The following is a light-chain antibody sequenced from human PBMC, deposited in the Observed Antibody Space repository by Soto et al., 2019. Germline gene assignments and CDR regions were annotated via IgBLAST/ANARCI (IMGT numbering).Light chain of an antibody. Sequence: QLVLTQPPSASGTPGQRVTISCSGSSSNIGSNTVNWYLQLPGTAPKLLIYSHNQRPSGVPDRFSGSKSGTSASLAISGLHSEDEADYYCAAWDDSLNGRFVFGTGTKLTVL. CDR3: AAWDDSLNGRFV. CDR1: SSNIGSNT. CDR2: SHN. V-gene: IGLV1-44*01. J-gene: IGLJ1*01.